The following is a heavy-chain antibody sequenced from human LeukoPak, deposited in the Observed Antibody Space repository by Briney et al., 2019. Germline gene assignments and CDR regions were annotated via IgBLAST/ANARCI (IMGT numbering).Heavy chain of an antibody. CDR1: GFTFNNYG. CDR2: ISYDERGK. D-gene: IGHD3-16*01. Sequence: PGGSPRLSCAASGFTFNNYGMHWVRQAPGKGLEWVATISYDERGKHYADSVQGRFTISRDNSKSVLYLQLDYLRPEDTAVYYCSTDGTPKFEHWGQGTLVTVSS. V-gene: IGHV3-30*03. J-gene: IGHJ1*01. CDR3: STDGTPKFEH.